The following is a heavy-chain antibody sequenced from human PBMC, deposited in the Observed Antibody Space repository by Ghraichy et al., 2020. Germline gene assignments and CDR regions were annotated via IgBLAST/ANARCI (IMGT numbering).Heavy chain of an antibody. CDR3: ARVPPNYDSSGTHAFDI. CDR1: GGSISSYY. CDR2: IYYSGST. V-gene: IGHV4-59*01. Sequence: TLSLTCTVSGGSISSYYWSWIRQPPGKGLEWIGYIYYSGSTNYNPSLKSRVTISVDTSKNQFSLKLSSVTAADTAVYYCARVPPNYDSSGTHAFDIWGQGTMVTVSS. J-gene: IGHJ3*02. D-gene: IGHD3-22*01.